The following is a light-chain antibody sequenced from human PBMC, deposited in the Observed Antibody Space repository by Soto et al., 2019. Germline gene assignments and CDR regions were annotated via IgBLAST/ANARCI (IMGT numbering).Light chain of an antibody. CDR2: KAS. J-gene: IGKJ1*01. V-gene: IGKV1-5*03. Sequence: DIQMTQSPSTLSASVGDRVTITCRASQFISIWLAWYQQKPGKAPKLLMYKASSLESGVPSRFSGSGSGTEFTLTISSLQPDDFAAYYSQQYNDYSPRTFGQGTKVEIK. CDR3: QQYNDYSPRT. CDR1: QFISIW.